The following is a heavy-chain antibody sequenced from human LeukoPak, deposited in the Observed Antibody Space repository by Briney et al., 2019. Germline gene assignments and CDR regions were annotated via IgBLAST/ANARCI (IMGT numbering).Heavy chain of an antibody. D-gene: IGHD6-13*01. V-gene: IGHV4-4*02. CDR3: ARGVFGSSSWYLDY. Sequence: PSETLSLTCAVSGGSISSSNWWSWVRQPPGKGLEWIGEIYHSGSTNYNPSLKSRVTISVDKSKNQFSLKLSSVTAADTAVYYCARGVFGSSSWYLDYWGQGTLVTVSS. CDR2: IYHSGST. CDR1: GGSISSSNW. J-gene: IGHJ4*02.